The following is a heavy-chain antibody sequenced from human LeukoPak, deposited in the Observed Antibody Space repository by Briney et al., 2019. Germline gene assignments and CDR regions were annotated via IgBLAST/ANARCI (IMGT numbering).Heavy chain of an antibody. D-gene: IGHD6-19*01. J-gene: IGHJ4*02. Sequence: ASVKVSCKASGYTFTSYGISWVRQAPGQGLEWMGWISAYNGNTNYAQKLQGRVTMTTDTSTSTAYMELRSLRSDDTAVYYCASGDPGIVAGTNYFDYWGQGTLVTVSS. CDR3: ASGDPGIVAGTNYFDY. V-gene: IGHV1-18*01. CDR1: GYTFTSYG. CDR2: ISAYNGNT.